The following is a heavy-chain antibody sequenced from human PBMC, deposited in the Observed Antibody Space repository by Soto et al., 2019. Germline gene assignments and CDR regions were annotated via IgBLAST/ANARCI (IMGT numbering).Heavy chain of an antibody. D-gene: IGHD3-22*01. J-gene: IGHJ4*02. Sequence: EVQLLESGGGLLQPGGSLRLSCAASGFSFSTYAMTWVRQSPGKGLEWVAAISSNGHNTWYADAVKGRFTISRDNSKNTQSLQMSSLRAEDTALYFCARNSDSTGYYYYFDFWGRGTLVTVS. V-gene: IGHV3-23*01. CDR1: GFSFSTYA. CDR3: ARNSDSTGYYYYFDF. CDR2: ISSNGHNT.